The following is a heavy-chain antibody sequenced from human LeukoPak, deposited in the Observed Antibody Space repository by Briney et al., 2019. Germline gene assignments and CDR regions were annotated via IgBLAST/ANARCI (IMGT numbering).Heavy chain of an antibody. CDR1: GFTFSDYY. J-gene: IGHJ6*03. D-gene: IGHD6-13*01. CDR3: ARSIAAAGYLHYYYYYMDV. CDR2: ISSSGSTI. Sequence: IPGGSLRLSCAASGFTFSDYYMSWIRQAPGKGLEWVSYISSSGSTIYYADSVKGRFTTSRDNAKNSLYLQMNSLRAEDTAVYYCARSIAAAGYLHYYYYYMDVRGKGTTVTVSS. V-gene: IGHV3-11*01.